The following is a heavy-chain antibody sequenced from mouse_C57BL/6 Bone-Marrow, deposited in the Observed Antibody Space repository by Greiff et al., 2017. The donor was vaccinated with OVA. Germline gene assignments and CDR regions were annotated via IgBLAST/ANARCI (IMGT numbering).Heavy chain of an antibody. Sequence: EVQLQESGAELVRPGASVKLSCTASGFNIKDDYMHWVKQRPEQGLEWIGWIDPGSGNTKYNEKFKGKATLTADTSSSTAYMQLSSLTSEDSAVYYCAKVELLRYYAMDYWGQGTSVTVSS. CDR1: GFNIKDDY. D-gene: IGHD1-1*01. J-gene: IGHJ4*01. CDR2: IDPGSGNT. CDR3: AKVELLRYYAMDY. V-gene: IGHV14-4*01.